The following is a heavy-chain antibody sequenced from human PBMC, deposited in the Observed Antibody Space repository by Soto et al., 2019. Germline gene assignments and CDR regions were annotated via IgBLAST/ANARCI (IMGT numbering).Heavy chain of an antibody. V-gene: IGHV4-4*02. CDR2: IHPSGDT. CDR1: GDSISNGDW. D-gene: IGHD3-22*01. Sequence: QVQLQESGPGLVKPSGTLSLTCAVSGDSISNGDWWSWVRQPPGKGMEWIGAIHPSGDTNYNPSLKSRLTISVVNFKNLFSLKLSSVTAADTAVYYCERQQFYYDSSGSLFDYWGQGTLVTVSS. CDR3: ERQQFYYDSSGSLFDY. J-gene: IGHJ4*02.